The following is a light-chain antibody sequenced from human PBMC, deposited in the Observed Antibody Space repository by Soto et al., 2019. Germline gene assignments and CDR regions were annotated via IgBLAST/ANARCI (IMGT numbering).Light chain of an antibody. CDR3: QQRSNWPPEIT. V-gene: IGKV3-11*01. J-gene: IGKJ5*01. CDR2: DAS. CDR1: QIVSSY. Sequence: IVLTQSAATLSLSPGEIATLYGRGSQIVSSYLAWYQQKPGPAPRLLIYDASNSATGIPARFSGSGSGTDFNLTISSLEPEDFAVYYCQQRSNWPPEITFGQGTRLEIK.